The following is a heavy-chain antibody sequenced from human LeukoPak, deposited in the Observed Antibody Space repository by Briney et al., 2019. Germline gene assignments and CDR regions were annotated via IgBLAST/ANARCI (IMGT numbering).Heavy chain of an antibody. V-gene: IGHV3-66*01. CDR3: VRDIVPYSSNWYYFDY. J-gene: IGHJ4*02. CDR1: GITVSRNY. CDR2: IYSGGDT. D-gene: IGHD6-13*01. Sequence: GGSLRLSCAASGITVSRNYMSWVRQAPGKGLEWVSIIYSGGDTYYADSVKGRFTISRDNSKNTLYLQMNSLGAEDTAVYYCVRDIVPYSSNWYYFDYWGQGTLVTVSS.